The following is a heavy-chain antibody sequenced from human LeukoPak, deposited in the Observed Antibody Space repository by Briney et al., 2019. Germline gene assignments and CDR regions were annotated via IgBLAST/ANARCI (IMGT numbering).Heavy chain of an antibody. V-gene: IGHV3-74*01. CDR1: GFTLNNYC. J-gene: IGHJ4*02. D-gene: IGHD4-17*01. CDR2: ISTDGSTT. Sequence: GGSLRLSCAASGFTLNNYCIQCVRQTPGKGLGWISAISTDGSTTRYADSVKGRITISRDNAKNTVYLQMNNLRGEDTAVYNCTRDRTTVTLFDYWGQGTLVTVSS. CDR3: TRDRTTVTLFDY.